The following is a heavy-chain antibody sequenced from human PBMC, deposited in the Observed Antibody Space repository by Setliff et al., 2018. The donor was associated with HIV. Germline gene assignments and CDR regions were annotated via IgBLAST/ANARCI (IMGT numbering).Heavy chain of an antibody. J-gene: IGHJ4*02. CDR1: GGSFSGYY. V-gene: IGHV4-34*01. Sequence: SETLSLTCAVYGGSFSGYYWSWIRQPPGKGLEWIGEINHSGSTNYNPALKSRVTISVDTSKHQFSLKLSSVTAADTAVYYCARVVGTRAVDYWGQGTLVTVSS. CDR2: INHSGST. D-gene: IGHD2-21*02. CDR3: ARVVGTRAVDY.